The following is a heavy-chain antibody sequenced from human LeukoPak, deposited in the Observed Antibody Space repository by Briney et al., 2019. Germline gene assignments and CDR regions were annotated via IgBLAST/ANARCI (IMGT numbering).Heavy chain of an antibody. V-gene: IGHV4-61*02. Sequence: SETLSLTCTVSGGSISSGSYYWGWLRQPAGKGLEWIGRIYTSGSTNYNPSLKSRVTISVDTSKNQFSLKLSSVTAADTAVYYCARENIVVVPAANLWLDPWGQGTLVTVSS. CDR3: ARENIVVVPAANLWLDP. J-gene: IGHJ5*02. CDR2: IYTSGST. CDR1: GGSISSGSYY. D-gene: IGHD2-2*01.